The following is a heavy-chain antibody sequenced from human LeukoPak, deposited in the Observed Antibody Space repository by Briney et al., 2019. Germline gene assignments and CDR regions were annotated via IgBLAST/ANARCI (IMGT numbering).Heavy chain of an antibody. CDR2: ISWNSGNI. V-gene: IGHV3-9*01. Sequence: GGSLRLSCAASGFTFDDYAMYWVRQAPGKGLEWVSRISWNSGNIGYADSVKGRFTISRDNAKNSLYLQMNSLRVEDTALYYCAKDVGYSGSYTALDIWGQGTMVAVSS. D-gene: IGHD1-26*01. CDR3: AKDVGYSGSYTALDI. J-gene: IGHJ3*02. CDR1: GFTFDDYA.